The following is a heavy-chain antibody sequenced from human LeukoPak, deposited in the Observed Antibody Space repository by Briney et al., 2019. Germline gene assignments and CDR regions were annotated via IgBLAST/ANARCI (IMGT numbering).Heavy chain of an antibody. Sequence: GGSLRLSCAASGFTFSDYYMSWIRQAPGKGLEWVSYISSSGSNIYYADSVKGRFTISRDNAKNSLYLQMNSLRAEDTSVYYCARDRPRAAIGGGRLDYWGQGTLVTVSS. CDR3: ARDRPRAAIGGGRLDY. CDR2: ISSSGSNI. J-gene: IGHJ4*02. CDR1: GFTFSDYY. D-gene: IGHD2-2*01. V-gene: IGHV3-11*01.